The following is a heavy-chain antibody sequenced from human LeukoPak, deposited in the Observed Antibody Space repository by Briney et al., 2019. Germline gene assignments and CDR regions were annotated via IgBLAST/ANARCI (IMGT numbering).Heavy chain of an antibody. CDR3: ARLEFDYDTNGYYDS. V-gene: IGHV5-51*01. J-gene: IGHJ5*01. D-gene: IGHD3-22*01. CDR2: IYPGDSDT. CDR1: GYSFTSYW. Sequence: GESLKISCKGFGYSFTSYWIGWVRQMPGKGLEWMGIIYPGDSDTRYSPSFQGQVTISADKSISTAHLQWRSLKASDTAMYYCARLEFDYDTNGYYDSWGQGALVTV.